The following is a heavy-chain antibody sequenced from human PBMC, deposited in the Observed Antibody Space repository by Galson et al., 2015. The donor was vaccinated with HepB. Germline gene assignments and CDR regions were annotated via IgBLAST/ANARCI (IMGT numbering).Heavy chain of an antibody. D-gene: IGHD3-16*02. CDR1: GYTFTGYY. Sequence: SVKVSCKASGYTFTGYYMHWVRQAPGQGLEWMGWINPNSGGTNYAQKFQGWVTMTRDTSVSTAYMELSRLRSDDTAVYYCARDSWDYVWGSYRYRYFDYWGQGTLVTVSS. V-gene: IGHV1-2*04. J-gene: IGHJ4*02. CDR2: INPNSGGT. CDR3: ARDSWDYVWGSYRYRYFDY.